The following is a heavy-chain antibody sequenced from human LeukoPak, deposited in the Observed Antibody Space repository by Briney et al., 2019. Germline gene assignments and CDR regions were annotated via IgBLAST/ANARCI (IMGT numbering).Heavy chain of an antibody. D-gene: IGHD5-18*01. CDR2: ISAYNGNT. CDR1: GYTFTSYG. V-gene: IGHV1-18*01. CDR3: ARDVGQYSYYDY. J-gene: IGHJ4*02. Sequence: ASVKVSCKASGYTFTSYGISWVRQAPGQGLEWMGWISAYNGNTNYAQKFQGRVTMTRDTSISTAYMELGRLRSDDTAVYYCARDVGQYSYYDYWGQGTLVTVSS.